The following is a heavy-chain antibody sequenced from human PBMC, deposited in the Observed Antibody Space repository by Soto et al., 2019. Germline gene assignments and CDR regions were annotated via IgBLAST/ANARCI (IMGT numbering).Heavy chain of an antibody. CDR1: GGSISSYY. Sequence: SETLSLTCTVSGGSISSYYWSWIRQPPGKGLEWIGYIYYSGSTNYNPSLKSRVTISVDTSKNQFSLKLSSVTAADTAVYYCARDRGSSSYWGQGTLVTVSS. V-gene: IGHV4-59*01. J-gene: IGHJ4*02. D-gene: IGHD6-13*01. CDR2: IYYSGST. CDR3: ARDRGSSSY.